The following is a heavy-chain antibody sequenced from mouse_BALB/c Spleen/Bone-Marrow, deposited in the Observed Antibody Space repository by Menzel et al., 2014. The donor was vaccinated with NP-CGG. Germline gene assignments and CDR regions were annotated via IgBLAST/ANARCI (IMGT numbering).Heavy chain of an antibody. CDR1: DYTFSSFW. V-gene: IGHV1-5*01. Sequence: VQLQQSGTVLARPGASAMMSCKASDYTFSSFWMHWIRQRPGQGLEWIGAIYPGNSDTRYNQKFKGKARLTAVTSSSTAYMELSSLTDEDSAVYYCTREGNYFDSWGQGTTLTVSS. CDR2: IYPGNSDT. CDR3: TREGNYFDS. J-gene: IGHJ2*01.